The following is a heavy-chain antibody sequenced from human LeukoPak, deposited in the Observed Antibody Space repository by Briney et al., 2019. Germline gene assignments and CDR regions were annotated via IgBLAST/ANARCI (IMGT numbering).Heavy chain of an antibody. CDR2: ISSSGSTI. CDR3: ARGCYDILTGYYYYYYYGMDV. CDR1: GFTFSDYY. J-gene: IGHJ6*02. Sequence: GGSLRLSCAASGFTFSDYYMSWIRQAPGKGLEWVSYISSSGSTIYYADSVKGRFTISRDNAKNSLYLQMNSLRAEDTAVYYCARGCYDILTGYYYYYYYGMDVWGQGTTVTVSS. D-gene: IGHD3-9*01. V-gene: IGHV3-11*01.